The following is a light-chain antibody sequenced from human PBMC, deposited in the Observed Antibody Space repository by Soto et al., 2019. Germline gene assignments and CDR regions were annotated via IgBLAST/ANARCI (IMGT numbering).Light chain of an antibody. CDR3: QQYKTYPFA. J-gene: IGKJ3*01. V-gene: IGKV1-16*01. Sequence: DLQMTQTPSSLSASVGDLVTITCRASQDIGNYLAWFQLKSGEAPRSLIYTASHLHSGVPSRFSGSGSGTDFTLTISGLQPEDFATYYCQQYKTYPFAFGPGTKVEIK. CDR1: QDIGNY. CDR2: TAS.